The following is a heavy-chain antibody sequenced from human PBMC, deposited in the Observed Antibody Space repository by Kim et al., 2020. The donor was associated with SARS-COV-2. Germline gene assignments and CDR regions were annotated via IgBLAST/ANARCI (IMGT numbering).Heavy chain of an antibody. J-gene: IGHJ5*02. CDR1: GGSIGTNY. Sequence: SETLSLTCTVSGGSIGTNYWSWIRQPPGMGLEWIGDIDYTGSTDYNPSLKSRVTLSIDTSKNQFSLRLTSVTPADTAMYYCARGATMIEAWGQGTLVTVS. V-gene: IGHV4-59*01. CDR3: ARGATMIEA. D-gene: IGHD3-22*01. CDR2: IDYTGST.